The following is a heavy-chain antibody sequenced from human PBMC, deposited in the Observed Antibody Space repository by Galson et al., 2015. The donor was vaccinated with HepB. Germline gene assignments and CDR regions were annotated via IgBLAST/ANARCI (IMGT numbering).Heavy chain of an antibody. CDR1: GGSISSSSYY. V-gene: IGHV4-39*07. D-gene: IGHD3-10*01. Sequence: ETLSLTCTVSGGSISSSSYYWGWIRQPPGKGLEWIGSIYYSGSTYYNPSLKSRVTISVDTSKNQFSLKLSSVTAADTAVYYCAREPRPLWFGGRSRLRFDPWGQGTLVTVSS. CDR3: AREPRPLWFGGRSRLRFDP. CDR2: IYYSGST. J-gene: IGHJ5*02.